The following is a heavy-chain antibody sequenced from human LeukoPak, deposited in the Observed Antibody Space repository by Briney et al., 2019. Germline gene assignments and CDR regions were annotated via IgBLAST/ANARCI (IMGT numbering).Heavy chain of an antibody. D-gene: IGHD2-15*01. V-gene: IGHV4-59*08. Sequence: PSETLSLTCTVSGDSLDSHLWSWVRQPPGKGLEWIGYIYGSGSTHYDDSLTSRVTISEDTSNNQFSLKLTSVTAADTAMNYCARNVGFYSHDTWGQGILVTVSS. J-gene: IGHJ5*02. CDR1: GDSLDSHL. CDR2: IYGSGST. CDR3: ARNVGFYSHDT.